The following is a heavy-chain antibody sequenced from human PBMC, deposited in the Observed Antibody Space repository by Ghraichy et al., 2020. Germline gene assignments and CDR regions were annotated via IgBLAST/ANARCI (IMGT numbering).Heavy chain of an antibody. Sequence: SVKVSSKASGGTFSSYAISWVRQAPGQGLEWMGGIIPIFGTANYAQKFQGRVTITADESTSTAYMELSSLRSEDTAVYYCARGASTAYSSSWVDYWGQGTLVTVSS. CDR1: GGTFSSYA. D-gene: IGHD6-13*01. CDR3: ARGASTAYSSSWVDY. V-gene: IGHV1-69*13. CDR2: IIPIFGTA. J-gene: IGHJ4*02.